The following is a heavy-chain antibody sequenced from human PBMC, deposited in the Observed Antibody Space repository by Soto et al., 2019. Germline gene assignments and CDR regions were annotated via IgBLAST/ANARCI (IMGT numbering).Heavy chain of an antibody. CDR1: GYTFTSYG. V-gene: IGHV1-18*01. CDR2: ISAYNGNT. Sequence: QVQLVQSGAEVKKPGASVKVSCKASGYTFTSYGISWVRQAPGQGLEWMGWISAYNGNTNYAQKLQCRVTMTTDTSTSTVYMELRSLRSDDTAVYYCARDVLRYFDRGGYMDVWGKGTTVTVSS. CDR3: ARDVLRYFDRGGYMDV. D-gene: IGHD3-9*01. J-gene: IGHJ6*03.